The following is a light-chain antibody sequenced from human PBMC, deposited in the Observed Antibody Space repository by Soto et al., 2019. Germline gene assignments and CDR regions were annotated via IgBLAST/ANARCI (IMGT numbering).Light chain of an antibody. J-gene: IGLJ3*02. V-gene: IGLV2-14*03. CDR3: SSYTTSTTRV. Sequence: QSALTQPASVSGSPGQSITISCTGTSSDVGVYDFVSWYQQHPGKAPKLMIYDVSNRPAGVSNRFSGSKSGNTASLTISGLHAEDEADYYCSSYTTSTTRVFGGGTKVTVL. CDR2: DVS. CDR1: SSDVGVYDF.